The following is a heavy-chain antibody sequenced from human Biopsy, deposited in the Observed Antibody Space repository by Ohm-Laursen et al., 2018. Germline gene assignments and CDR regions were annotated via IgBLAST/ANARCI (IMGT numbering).Heavy chain of an antibody. Sequence: GSLRLSCSASGFTFSSYAMNWVRQAPGKGLEWVSSISASSSYIHYADSVKGRFTVSRDNAKNSLYLQMNSLRAAGTAIYYCATELLPPGVGGPWLDSWGQGTPVTVSS. CDR1: GFTFSSYA. V-gene: IGHV3-21*06. D-gene: IGHD3-16*01. CDR3: ATELLPPGVGGPWLDS. CDR2: ISASSSYI. J-gene: IGHJ5*01.